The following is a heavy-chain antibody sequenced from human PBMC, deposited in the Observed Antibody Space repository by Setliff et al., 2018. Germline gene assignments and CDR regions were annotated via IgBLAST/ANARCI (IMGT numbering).Heavy chain of an antibody. CDR1: GDSINSRTNY. Sequence: SETLSLTCTVSGDSINSRTNYWSWIRQPAGKGPEWIGHIYASWSTNYNPSLKSRVTISLDTSKNQFSLKLSSVTAADTAVYYCVRMSGFLYMDVWGQGALVTVSS. CDR2: IYASWST. CDR3: VRMSGFLYMDV. J-gene: IGHJ4*01. D-gene: IGHD3-3*01. V-gene: IGHV4-61*09.